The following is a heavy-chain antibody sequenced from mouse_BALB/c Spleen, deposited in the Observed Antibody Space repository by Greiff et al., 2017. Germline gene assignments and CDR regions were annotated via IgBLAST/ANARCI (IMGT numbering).Heavy chain of an antibody. CDR1: GYTFTDYY. J-gene: IGHJ4*01. Sequence: QVHVKQSGAELARPGASVKLSCKASGYTFTDYYINWVKQRTGQGLEWIGEIYPGSGNTYYNEKFKGKATLTADKSSSTAYMQLSSLTSEDYAVYFCARHGNYYAMDYWGQGTSVTVSS. CDR3: ARHGNYYAMDY. CDR2: IYPGSGNT. V-gene: IGHV1-77*01. D-gene: IGHD2-1*01.